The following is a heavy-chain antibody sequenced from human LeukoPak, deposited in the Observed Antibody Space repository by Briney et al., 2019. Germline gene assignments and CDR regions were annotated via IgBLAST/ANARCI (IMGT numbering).Heavy chain of an antibody. D-gene: IGHD2-15*01. CDR3: ATVIGGFSSYYMDV. J-gene: IGHJ6*03. Sequence: TSETLSLTCTVSGGSISSSSYYWGWIRQPPGKGLEWIGSIYYSGSNYYNPSLKSRVTISVDTSKNQFSLKLSSVTAADTAVYYCATVIGGFSSYYMDVWGKGTTVTVSS. CDR2: IYYSGSN. CDR1: GGSISSSSYY. V-gene: IGHV4-39*01.